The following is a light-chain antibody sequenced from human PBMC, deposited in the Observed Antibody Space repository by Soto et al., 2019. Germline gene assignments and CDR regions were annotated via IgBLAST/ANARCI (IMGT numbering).Light chain of an antibody. Sequence: VLTQPPSVSGAPGQRVTISCTGSRSNIGAGYDVHWYQQFPGAAPKLLIYGNSNRPSGVPDRFSGSKSGTSTSLAITGLQAEDEADYYCQSYDSSLSGSVVFGGGTKLTVL. V-gene: IGLV1-40*01. CDR1: RSNIGAGYD. CDR2: GNS. J-gene: IGLJ2*01. CDR3: QSYDSSLSGSVV.